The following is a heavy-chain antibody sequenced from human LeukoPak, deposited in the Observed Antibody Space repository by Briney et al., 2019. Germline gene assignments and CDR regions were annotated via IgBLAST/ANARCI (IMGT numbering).Heavy chain of an antibody. J-gene: IGHJ4*02. CDR2: ISAYNGNT. Sequence: ASVKVSCKASGYTFTSYGISWVRQAPGQGLEWMGWISAYNGNTNYAQKLQGRVTMTTDTSTSTAYMEQSSLRSEDTAVYYCARDGCGGDCYQGDYFDYWGQGTLVTVSS. CDR3: ARDGCGGDCYQGDYFDY. CDR1: GYTFTSYG. D-gene: IGHD2-21*01. V-gene: IGHV1-18*01.